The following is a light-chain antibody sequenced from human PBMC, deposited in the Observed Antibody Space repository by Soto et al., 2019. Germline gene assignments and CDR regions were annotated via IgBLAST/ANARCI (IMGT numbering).Light chain of an antibody. J-gene: IGLJ1*01. V-gene: IGLV2-14*01. CDR3: SSYTNINTRACV. Sequence: QSVLTQPASVSGSPGQSITISCTGTSDDIGSYNRVSWYQQHPDKAPKLIIYEVTDRPSGVSNRFSGSKSGNTASLTISGLQAEDEAEYYCSSYTNINTRACVFGTGTKVTVL. CDR1: SDDIGSYNR. CDR2: EVT.